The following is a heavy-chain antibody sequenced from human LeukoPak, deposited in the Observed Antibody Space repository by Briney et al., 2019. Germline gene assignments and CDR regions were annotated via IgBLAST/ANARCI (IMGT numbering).Heavy chain of an antibody. J-gene: IGHJ4*02. CDR3: ARTLGYTYGPFDY. D-gene: IGHD5-18*01. V-gene: IGHV2-70*04. CDR2: IDWDDDK. CDR1: GFSLNTSGMR. Sequence: SGPALVKPTQTLTLTCTFSGFSLNTSGMRVSWIRQPPGKALEWLARIDWDDDKFYRTSLKTRLTISKDTSNNQVVLTMTNMDPVDTATHYCARTLGYTYGPFDYWGQGTLVTVSS.